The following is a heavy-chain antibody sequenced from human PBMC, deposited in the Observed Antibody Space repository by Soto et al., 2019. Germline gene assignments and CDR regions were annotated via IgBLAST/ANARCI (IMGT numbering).Heavy chain of an antibody. Sequence: ASVKVSCKASGYTFTSYYMHWVRQAPGQGLEWMGIINPSGGSTSYAQKFQGRVTMTRDTSTSTVYMELSSLRSEDMAVYYCARDYYDSSGSLGYYYGMDVWGQGTTVTVSS. J-gene: IGHJ6*02. CDR3: ARDYYDSSGSLGYYYGMDV. CDR1: GYTFTSYY. CDR2: INPSGGST. D-gene: IGHD3-22*01. V-gene: IGHV1-46*01.